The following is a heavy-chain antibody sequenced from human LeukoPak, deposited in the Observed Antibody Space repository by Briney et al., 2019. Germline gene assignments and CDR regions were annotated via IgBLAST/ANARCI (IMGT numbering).Heavy chain of an antibody. CDR3: ARDSYYYDSSGYLLYYFDY. V-gene: IGHV1-2*02. J-gene: IGHJ4*02. CDR1: GYTFTGYY. D-gene: IGHD3-22*01. Sequence: ASVKVSCKASGYTFTGYYMHWVRQAPGQGLEWMGWINPNSGGTNYAQKFQGRVTMTRDTSISTAYMELSRLRSDDTAVYYCARDSYYYDSSGYLLYYFDYWGQGTLVTVSS. CDR2: INPNSGGT.